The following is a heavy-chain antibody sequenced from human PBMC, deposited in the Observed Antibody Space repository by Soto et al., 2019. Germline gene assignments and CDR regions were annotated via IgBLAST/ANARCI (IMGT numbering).Heavy chain of an antibody. V-gene: IGHV1-69*06. J-gene: IGHJ5*02. Sequence: SVKVSCKASGGTFSSYAISWVRQAPGQGLEWMGGIIPIFGTANCAQKFQGRVTITADKSTSTAYMELSSLRSEDTAVYYCARDGYSSSWGTWFDPWGQGTLVTVSS. CDR3: ARDGYSSSWGTWFDP. CDR2: IIPIFGTA. CDR1: GGTFSSYA. D-gene: IGHD6-13*01.